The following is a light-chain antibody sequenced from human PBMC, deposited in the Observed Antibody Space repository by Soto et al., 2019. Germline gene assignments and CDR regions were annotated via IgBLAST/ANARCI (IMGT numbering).Light chain of an antibody. V-gene: IGKV4-1*01. Sequence: DIVMTQSPDSLAVSLGERATINCKSSQSVLYRSNNKNHLAWYQQKPGQPPKLLIYWASTRESGVPDRFSGSGSGTDFTLTISSLRTEDVAVYYCQKYYTPPLTFGGGTKVEI. CDR1: QSVLYRSNNKNH. J-gene: IGKJ4*01. CDR3: QKYYTPPLT. CDR2: WAS.